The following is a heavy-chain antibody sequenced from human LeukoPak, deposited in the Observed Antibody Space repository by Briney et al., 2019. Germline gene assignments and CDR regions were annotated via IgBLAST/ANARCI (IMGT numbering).Heavy chain of an antibody. CDR3: ARDGMATINY. Sequence: GGSLRLSCAVSGFTFSSYWMSWVRQAPGKGLEWVANIKQDGTEIYYVDSVRGRFTISRDNAKNSLYLQMNSLRAEDTAVYYCARDGMATINYWGQGTLVTVSS. D-gene: IGHD5-24*01. J-gene: IGHJ4*02. V-gene: IGHV3-7*01. CDR1: GFTFSSYW. CDR2: IKQDGTEI.